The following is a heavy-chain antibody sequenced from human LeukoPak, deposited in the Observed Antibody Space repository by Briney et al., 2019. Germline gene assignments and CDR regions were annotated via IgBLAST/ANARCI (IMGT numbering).Heavy chain of an antibody. J-gene: IGHJ4*02. CDR1: GFTFSSYS. D-gene: IGHD3-10*01. CDR2: ISSSGSTI. V-gene: IGHV3-48*01. CDR3: ARGGSGSYGAFDY. Sequence: PGGSLRLSCAASGFTFSSYSMNWVRQAPGKGLEWVSYISSSGSTIYYADSVKRRFTISRDNAKNSLYLQMNSLRAEDTAVYYCARGGSGSYGAFDYWGQGTLVTVSS.